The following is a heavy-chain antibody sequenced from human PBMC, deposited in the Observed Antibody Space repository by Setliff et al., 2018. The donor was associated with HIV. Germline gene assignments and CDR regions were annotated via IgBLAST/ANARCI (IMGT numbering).Heavy chain of an antibody. CDR1: GFTLSDHY. Sequence: LRLSCAASGFTLSDHYIDWVRQAPGKGLEWVGRSRNKANSYTTEYAASVKGRFTISRDDSKNSLYLQMSSLKTEDTAVYYCTRVDSNYEKFDCWGQGSLVTVSS. CDR2: SRNKANSYTT. CDR3: TRVDSNYEKFDC. D-gene: IGHD4-4*01. J-gene: IGHJ4*02. V-gene: IGHV3-72*01.